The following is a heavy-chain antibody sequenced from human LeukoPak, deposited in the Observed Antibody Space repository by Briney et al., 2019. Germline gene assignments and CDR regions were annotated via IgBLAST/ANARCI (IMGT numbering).Heavy chain of an antibody. CDR2: IYHSGST. CDR3: ARQPYYDGSGTYYYYYMDV. J-gene: IGHJ6*03. CDR1: GGSISSSNW. D-gene: IGHD3-22*01. V-gene: IGHV4-4*02. Sequence: SGTLSLTCAFSGGSISSSNWWSWVRQPPGKGLEWIGEIYHSGSTNYNPSLKSRVTISVDTSKNQFSLKLSSVTAADTAVYYCARQPYYDGSGTYYYYYMDVWGKGTTVTISS.